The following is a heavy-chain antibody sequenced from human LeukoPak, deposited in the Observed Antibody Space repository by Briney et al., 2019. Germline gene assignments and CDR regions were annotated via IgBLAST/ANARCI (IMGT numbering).Heavy chain of an antibody. J-gene: IGHJ6*02. Sequence: GESLKISCKGSGYSFTSYWIGWVRQMPGKGLEWMGIIYPGDSDTRYSPSFQGQVTISADKSISTAYLQWSSLKASDTAMYYCARVYATVTRNYYYGMDVWGQGTTVTVSS. V-gene: IGHV5-51*01. CDR2: IYPGDSDT. CDR3: ARVYATVTRNYYYGMDV. D-gene: IGHD4-17*01. CDR1: GYSFTSYW.